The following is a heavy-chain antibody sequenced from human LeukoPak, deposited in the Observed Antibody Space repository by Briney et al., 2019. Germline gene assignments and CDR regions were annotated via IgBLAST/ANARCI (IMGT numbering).Heavy chain of an antibody. CDR1: GGSFSGYY. CDR2: INHSGST. D-gene: IGHD1-26*01. Sequence: SETLSLTCAVYGGSFSGYYWSWIRQPPGKGLEWIGEINHSGSTNYNPSLKSRVTTSVDTSKNQFSLKLSSVTAADTAVYYCARVGVGATTIRRAYFDYWGQGTLVTVSS. CDR3: ARVGVGATTIRRAYFDY. J-gene: IGHJ4*02. V-gene: IGHV4-34*01.